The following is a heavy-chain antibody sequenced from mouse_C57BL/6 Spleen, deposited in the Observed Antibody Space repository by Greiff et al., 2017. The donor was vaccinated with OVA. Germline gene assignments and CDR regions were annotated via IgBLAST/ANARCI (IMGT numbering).Heavy chain of an antibody. CDR1: GYAFSSSW. J-gene: IGHJ4*01. V-gene: IGHV1-82*01. Sequence: QVQLQQSGPELVKPGASVKISCKASGYAFSSSWMNWVKQRPGKGLEWIGRIYPGDGDTNYNGKFKGKATLTADKSSSTAYMQLSSLSSEDSAVYFCASDPMDYWGQGTPVTVSS. CDR2: IYPGDGDT. CDR3: ASDPMDY.